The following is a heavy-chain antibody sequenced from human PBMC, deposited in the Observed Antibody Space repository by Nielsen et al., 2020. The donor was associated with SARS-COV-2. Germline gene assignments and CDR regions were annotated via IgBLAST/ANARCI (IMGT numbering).Heavy chain of an antibody. Sequence: ASVKVSCKASGYTFTSYAMHWVRQAPGQRLEWMGWINAGNGNTKYSQKFQGRVTITRDTSASTAYMELSSLRSEDTAVYYCAIGAGTVTDYYYYGMDVWGQGTTVTVSS. V-gene: IGHV1-3*01. J-gene: IGHJ6*02. D-gene: IGHD4-17*01. CDR2: INAGNGNT. CDR3: AIGAGTVTDYYYYGMDV. CDR1: GYTFTSYA.